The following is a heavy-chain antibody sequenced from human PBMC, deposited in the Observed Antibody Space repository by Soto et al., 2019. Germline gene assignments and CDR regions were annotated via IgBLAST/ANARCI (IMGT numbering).Heavy chain of an antibody. J-gene: IGHJ6*02. CDR3: ALDSSSSHGGLYYYAMDV. CDR2: IYHSGST. Sequence: QVQLQESGPGLVKPSGTLSLTCAVSGGSISSSNWWSWVRQPPGKGLEWIGEIYHSGSTNYNPSPKSPVTISVDKSKNQFSLKLSSVTAADTAVYYCALDSSSSHGGLYYYAMDVWGQGTTVTVSS. V-gene: IGHV4-4*02. D-gene: IGHD6-6*01. CDR1: GGSISSSNW.